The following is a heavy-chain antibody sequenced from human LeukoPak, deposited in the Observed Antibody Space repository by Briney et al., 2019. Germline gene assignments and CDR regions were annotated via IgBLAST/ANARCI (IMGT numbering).Heavy chain of an antibody. J-gene: IGHJ4*02. CDR2: INHSGST. CDR1: GGSFSGYY. D-gene: IGHD3-22*01. CDR3: ARGNKLINYYDSSGYRDY. Sequence: SETLSLTCAVYGGSFSGYYWSWIRQPPGKGLEWIGEINHSGSTNYNPSLKSRVTISVDTSKNQFSLKLSSVTAADTAVYYCARGNKLINYYDSSGYRDYWGQGTLVTVSS. V-gene: IGHV4-34*01.